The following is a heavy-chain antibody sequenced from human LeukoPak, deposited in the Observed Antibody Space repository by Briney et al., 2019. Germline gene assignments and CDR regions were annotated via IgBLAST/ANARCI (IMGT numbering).Heavy chain of an antibody. J-gene: IGHJ6*03. CDR3: ARDGSGSYYFRIIGYYYMDV. Sequence: SETLSLTCTVSGGSISSYYWSWIRQPAGKGLEWIGRIYTSGSTNYNPSLKSRVTMSVDTSKNQFSLKLSSVTGADTAVYYCARDGSGSYYFRIIGYYYMDVWGKGTPVTVSS. V-gene: IGHV4-4*07. CDR2: IYTSGST. CDR1: GGSISSYY. D-gene: IGHD1-26*01.